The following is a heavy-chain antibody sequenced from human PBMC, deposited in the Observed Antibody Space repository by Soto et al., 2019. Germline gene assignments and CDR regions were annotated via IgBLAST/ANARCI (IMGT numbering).Heavy chain of an antibody. CDR3: AKDTPITMIVVVIPGLPTPVDV. D-gene: IGHD3-22*01. J-gene: IGHJ6*02. Sequence: GGSLRLSCAASGFTFSSYAMSWVRQAPGKGLEWVSAISGSGGSTYYADSVKGRFTISRDNSKNTLYLQMNSLRAEDTAVYYCAKDTPITMIVVVIPGLPTPVDVWGQGTTVTVSS. V-gene: IGHV3-23*01. CDR2: ISGSGGST. CDR1: GFTFSSYA.